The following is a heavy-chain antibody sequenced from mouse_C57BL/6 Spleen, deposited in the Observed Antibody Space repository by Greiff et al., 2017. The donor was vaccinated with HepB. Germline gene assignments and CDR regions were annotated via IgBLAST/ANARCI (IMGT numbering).Heavy chain of an antibody. J-gene: IGHJ2*01. Sequence: VQLKESGPELVKPGASVKIPCKASGYTFTDYNMDWVKQSHGKSLEWIGDINPNNGGTIYNQKFKGKATLTVDKSSSTAYMELRSLTSEDTAVYYCARGGSSHFDYWGQGTTLTVSS. CDR3: ARGGSSHFDY. CDR2: INPNNGGT. D-gene: IGHD1-1*01. CDR1: GYTFTDYN. V-gene: IGHV1-18*01.